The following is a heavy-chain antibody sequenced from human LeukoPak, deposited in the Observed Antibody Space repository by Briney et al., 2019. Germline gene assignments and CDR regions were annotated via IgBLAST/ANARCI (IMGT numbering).Heavy chain of an antibody. D-gene: IGHD3-22*01. CDR1: GFTFSSYA. V-gene: IGHV3-23*01. Sequence: GSLRLSCAASGFTFSSYAMSWVRQAPGKGLEWVSAISGSGGSTYYADSVKGRFTLSRDNSKNTLYLQMNSLRAEDTALYYCAKDLGRTYYYDTSGPRFDYWGQGTLVTVSS. CDR2: ISGSGGST. J-gene: IGHJ4*02. CDR3: AKDLGRTYYYDTSGPRFDY.